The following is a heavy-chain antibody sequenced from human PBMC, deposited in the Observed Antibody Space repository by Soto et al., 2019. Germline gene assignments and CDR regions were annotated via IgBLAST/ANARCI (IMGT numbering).Heavy chain of an antibody. D-gene: IGHD4-17*01. CDR3: ARSPEATVTAFDY. CDR2: IYYSGST. CDR1: GGSISSGGYY. Sequence: QVQLQESGPGLVKPSQTLPLTCTVSGGSISSGGYYWSWIRQHPGKGLEWFGYIYYSGSTYYNPSLRCRVSISVDTSKNQFSLKLSSVTAADTAVYYCARSPEATVTAFDYWGQGTLVTVSS. J-gene: IGHJ4*02. V-gene: IGHV4-31*03.